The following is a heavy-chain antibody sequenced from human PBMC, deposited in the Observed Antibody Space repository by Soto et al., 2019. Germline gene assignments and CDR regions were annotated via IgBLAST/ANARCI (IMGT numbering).Heavy chain of an antibody. CDR3: ARDQGGGYWYYSGMDV. D-gene: IGHD2-21*01. CDR2: IWYDETNK. CDR1: GFTFSNYD. J-gene: IGHJ6*02. V-gene: IGHV3-33*01. Sequence: GGSLRLSCAASGFTFSNYDRHWVRQAPGKGLEWVAVIWYDETNKYYADSVKGRFTISRDNSKSTLFLHMNSLRAEDTAVYYCARDQGGGYWYYSGMDVWGQGTTVTVSS.